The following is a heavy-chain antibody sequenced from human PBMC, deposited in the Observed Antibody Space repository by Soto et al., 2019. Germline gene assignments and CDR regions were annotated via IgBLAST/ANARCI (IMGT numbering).Heavy chain of an antibody. CDR2: ISYDGSNK. D-gene: IGHD6-6*01. J-gene: IGHJ6*02. Sequence: GGSLRLSCAASGFTFSRYGMHWVRQAPGKGLEWVAVISYDGSNKYYADSVKGRFTISRDNSKNTLYLQMNSLRAEDTAVYYCAKDHMPGDLAARWDYYGMDVWGQGTTVTVSS. V-gene: IGHV3-30*18. CDR1: GFTFSRYG. CDR3: AKDHMPGDLAARWDYYGMDV.